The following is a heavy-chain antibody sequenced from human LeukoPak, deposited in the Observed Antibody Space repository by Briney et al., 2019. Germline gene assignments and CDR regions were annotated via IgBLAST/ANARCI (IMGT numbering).Heavy chain of an antibody. V-gene: IGHV1-69*05. CDR2: IIPIFGTA. J-gene: IGHJ5*02. Sequence: SVKVSCKASGGTFSSYAISWVRQAPGQGLEWMGGIIPIFGTANYAQKFQGRVTITTDESTSTAYMELSSLRSEDTAVYYCARRVVRGVMGNWFDPWGQGTLVTVSS. D-gene: IGHD3-10*01. CDR1: GGTFSSYA. CDR3: ARRVVRGVMGNWFDP.